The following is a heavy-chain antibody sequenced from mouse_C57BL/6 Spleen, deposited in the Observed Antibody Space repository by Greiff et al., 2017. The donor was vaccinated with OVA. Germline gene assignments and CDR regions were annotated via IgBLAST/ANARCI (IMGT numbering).Heavy chain of an antibody. CDR3: ARHDGYYY. V-gene: IGHV1-26*01. J-gene: IGHJ2*01. CDR1: GYTFTDYY. Sequence: EVQLQQSGPELVKPGASVKISCKASGYTFTDYYMNWVKQSHGKSLEWIGDINPNNGGTSYNQKFKGKATLTVDKSSSTAYMELRSLTSEDSAVYYCARHDGYYYWGKGTTLTVSS. CDR2: INPNNGGT. D-gene: IGHD2-3*01.